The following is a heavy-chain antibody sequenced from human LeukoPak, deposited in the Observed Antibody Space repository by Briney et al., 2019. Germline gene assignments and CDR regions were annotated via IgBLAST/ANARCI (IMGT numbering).Heavy chain of an antibody. Sequence: SGGSLRLSCAASGFTFSSYAMSWVRQAPGKGLEWVSAISGSGGSTYYADSVKGRFTISRDNSKNTLYLQMNSLRAEDTAVYYCGKADVQWLVLFDYWGQGTLVTVSS. CDR2: ISGSGGST. CDR3: GKADVQWLVLFDY. CDR1: GFTFSSYA. V-gene: IGHV3-23*01. J-gene: IGHJ4*02. D-gene: IGHD6-19*01.